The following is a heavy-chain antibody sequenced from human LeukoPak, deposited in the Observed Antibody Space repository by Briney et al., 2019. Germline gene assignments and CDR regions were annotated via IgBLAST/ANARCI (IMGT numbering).Heavy chain of an antibody. V-gene: IGHV3-48*03. J-gene: IGHJ4*02. CDR2: ISSSGSTI. Sequence: GGSLRLSCAASGFTFSSYEMNWVRQAPGKGLEWVSYISSSGSTIYYADSVKGRFTISRDSVKNSLYLQMNSLRAEDTAVYYCARVVSRMVVTAIDYWGQGTLVTVSS. CDR1: GFTFSSYE. CDR3: ARVVSRMVVTAIDY. D-gene: IGHD2-21*02.